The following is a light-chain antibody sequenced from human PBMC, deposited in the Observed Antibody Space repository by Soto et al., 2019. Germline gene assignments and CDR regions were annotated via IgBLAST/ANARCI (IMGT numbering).Light chain of an antibody. CDR1: SSDVGGYDH. CDR2: EVS. CDR3: RSYSGIKIWV. Sequence: QSALTQPPSASGSPGQSVTISCAGTSSDVGGYDHVSWYQQHPGKAPKLMIYEVSKRPSWVPDRFSASKSGDTASLTVSGLQADDEAVYYCRSYSGIKIWVFGGGTKLTVL. J-gene: IGLJ3*02. V-gene: IGLV2-8*01.